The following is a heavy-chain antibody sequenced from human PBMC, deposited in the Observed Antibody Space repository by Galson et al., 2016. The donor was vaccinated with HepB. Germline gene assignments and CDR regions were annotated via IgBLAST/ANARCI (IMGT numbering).Heavy chain of an antibody. CDR1: GFTFSSYG. V-gene: IGHV3-33*06. D-gene: IGHD2-21*01. J-gene: IGHJ6*02. CDR3: AKDQVDTWNVVGMDV. CDR2: IWYDGTNK. Sequence: SLRLSCAASGFTFSSYGMHWVRQAPGKGLEWVAVIWYDGTNKYYADSVKGRFTISRDNSKNTLSLQMNSLRAEDTAVYYCAKDQVDTWNVVGMDVWGQGTTVTVS.